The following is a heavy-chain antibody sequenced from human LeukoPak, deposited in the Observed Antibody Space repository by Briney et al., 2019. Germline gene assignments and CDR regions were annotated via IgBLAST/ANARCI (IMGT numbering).Heavy chain of an antibody. J-gene: IGHJ5*02. CDR1: GGTFSSYA. V-gene: IGHV1-69*13. CDR3: ARVLDGDDFWSGPYTSNWFDP. D-gene: IGHD3-3*01. Sequence: ASVKVSCKASGGTFSSYAISWVRQAPGQGLEWMGGIIPIFGTANYAQKFQGRVTITADESTSTAYMELSSLRSEDTAVYYCARVLDGDDFWSGPYTSNWFDPWGQGTLVTVSS. CDR2: IIPIFGTA.